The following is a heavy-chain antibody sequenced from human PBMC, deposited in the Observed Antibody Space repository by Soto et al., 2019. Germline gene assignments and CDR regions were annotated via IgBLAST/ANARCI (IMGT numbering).Heavy chain of an antibody. Sequence: QVQLQESGPGLVKPSETLSLICTVSGGSVNNYYWGWVRQPAGKGLEWIGRIFADGSTTYNPSLMGRVTLSVDTSRSQMSLKLTSMTAADTAVYYCVRDHAQVVVGSGFDCWGQGAPVTVSS. CDR1: GGSVNNYY. J-gene: IGHJ4*02. CDR2: IFADGST. D-gene: IGHD3-10*01. CDR3: VRDHAQVVVGSGFDC. V-gene: IGHV4-4*07.